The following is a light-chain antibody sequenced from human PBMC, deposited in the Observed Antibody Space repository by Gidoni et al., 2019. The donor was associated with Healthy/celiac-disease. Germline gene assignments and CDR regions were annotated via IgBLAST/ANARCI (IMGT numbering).Light chain of an antibody. J-gene: IGKJ1*01. CDR3: QQYYSYPRT. CDR2: AAS. Sequence: ASTGDRVTITCRASQGISSYLAWYQQKPGKAPKLLIYAASTLQSGVPSRFSGSGSGTDFTLTISCLQSEDFATYYCQQYYSYPRTFGQGTKVEIK. CDR1: QGISSY. V-gene: IGKV1-8*01.